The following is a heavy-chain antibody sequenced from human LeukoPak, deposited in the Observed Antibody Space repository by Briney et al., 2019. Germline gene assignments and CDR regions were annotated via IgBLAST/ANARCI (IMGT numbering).Heavy chain of an antibody. CDR3: ATDLSSGWFDP. V-gene: IGHV1-24*01. J-gene: IGHJ5*02. CDR1: GYTFTSYA. CDR2: FDPEDGET. Sequence: ASVKVSCKASGYTFTSYAMNWVRQAPGQGLEWMGGFDPEDGETIYAQKFQGRVTMTEDTSTDTAYMELSSLRSEDTAVYYCATDLSSGWFDPWGQGTLVTVSS. D-gene: IGHD6-19*01.